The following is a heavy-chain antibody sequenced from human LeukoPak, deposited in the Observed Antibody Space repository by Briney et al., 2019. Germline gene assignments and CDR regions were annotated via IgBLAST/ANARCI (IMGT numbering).Heavy chain of an antibody. CDR1: GFTFSSYA. D-gene: IGHD3-10*01. CDR3: ARDVRGVTAVRYFDY. J-gene: IGHJ4*02. V-gene: IGHV3-23*01. Sequence: GGSLRLSCAASGFTFSSYAMSWVRQAPGKGLEWVSAISGSGGSTYYADSVKGRFTISRDNAKNSLYLQMNSLRAEDTAVYYCARDVRGVTAVRYFDYWGQGTLVTVSS. CDR2: ISGSGGST.